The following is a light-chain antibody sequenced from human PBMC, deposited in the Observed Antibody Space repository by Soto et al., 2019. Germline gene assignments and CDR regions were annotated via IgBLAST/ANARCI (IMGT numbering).Light chain of an antibody. CDR3: SSYADSNNLV. Sequence: QSALTQPPSASGSPGQSVTISCTGTSSDVGGYNSVSWYQHHPGNAPKLMIYEVSKRPSGVPDRFSGSKSGNTASLTVSGLQAEDETDYYCSSYADSNNLVFGGGTKLTVL. J-gene: IGLJ2*01. V-gene: IGLV2-8*01. CDR2: EVS. CDR1: SSDVGGYNS.